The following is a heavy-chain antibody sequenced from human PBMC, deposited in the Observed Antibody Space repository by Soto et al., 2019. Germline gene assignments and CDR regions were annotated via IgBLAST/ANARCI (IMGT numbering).Heavy chain of an antibody. CDR1: GYTFTSYG. V-gene: IGHV1-18*04. CDR3: ARGGDYSNYWGPPGYGMDV. Sequence: GASVKVSCKASGYTFTSYGISWVRQAPGQGLEWMGWISAYNGNTNYAQKLQGRVTMTTDTSTSTAYMELRSLRSDDTAVYYCARGGDYSNYWGPPGYGMDVWGQGTTVTVSS. J-gene: IGHJ6*02. D-gene: IGHD4-4*01. CDR2: ISAYNGNT.